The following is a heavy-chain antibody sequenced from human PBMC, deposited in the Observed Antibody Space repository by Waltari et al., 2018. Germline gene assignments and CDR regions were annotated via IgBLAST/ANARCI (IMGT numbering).Heavy chain of an antibody. Sequence: EVQLVQSGAEVRKPGESLKISCMGSGYRFASYWIGWVRQMPGKGLEWMGSTFPGDSDTRYSPSFQGHVTISADTSNSTAYLQLTNLKASDTAMYYCARHPLVWVASTQNAFDVWGQGTMVTVSS. CDR2: TFPGDSDT. J-gene: IGHJ3*01. V-gene: IGHV5-51*03. CDR1: GYRFASYW. CDR3: ARHPLVWVASTQNAFDV. D-gene: IGHD3-16*01.